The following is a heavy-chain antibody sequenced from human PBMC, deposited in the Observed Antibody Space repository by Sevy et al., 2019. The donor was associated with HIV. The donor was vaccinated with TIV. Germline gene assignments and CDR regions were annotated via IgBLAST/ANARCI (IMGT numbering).Heavy chain of an antibody. V-gene: IGHV1-69*06. Sequence: ASVKVSCKSSGDSFSGYTIIWVRQAPGQGLEWMGGIIPISGPAGPTNSAQNFQDRATITADISTHPAYMELSSLRSEDTALYFCARASSCGGDCYYLQYWGQGTLVTVSS. CDR3: ARASSCGGDCYYLQY. J-gene: IGHJ1*01. CDR1: GDSFSGYT. CDR2: IIPISGPAGPT. D-gene: IGHD2-21*02.